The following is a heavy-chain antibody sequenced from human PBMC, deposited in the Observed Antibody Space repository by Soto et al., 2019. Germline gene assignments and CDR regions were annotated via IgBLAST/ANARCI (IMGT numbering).Heavy chain of an antibody. J-gene: IGHJ1*01. D-gene: IGHD4-4*01. CDR2: ISSDGNKK. CDR1: GFTFSNYG. V-gene: IGHV3-30*18. Sequence: QVQLVESGGGVVQPGRSLRLSCAASGFTFSNYGMHWVRQAPGKGLEWVTLISSDGNKKYYGDSVKGRFTISRDNSQSTLPLHMDSLRPEDTAVYYCVKDQRGSNYGFFQYWGQGALVTVSS. CDR3: VKDQRGSNYGFFQY.